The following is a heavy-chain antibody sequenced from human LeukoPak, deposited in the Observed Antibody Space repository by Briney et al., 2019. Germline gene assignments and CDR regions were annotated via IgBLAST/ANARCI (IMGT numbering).Heavy chain of an antibody. Sequence: GRSLRLSCAASGFTFSSYGMHWVRQAPGKGLEWVAVIWYDGSNKHYADSVKGRFTISRDNSKNTLYLQMNSLRAEDTAVYYCARDVGPADYWGQGTLVTVSS. CDR2: IWYDGSNK. CDR1: GFTFSSYG. J-gene: IGHJ4*02. D-gene: IGHD2-15*01. V-gene: IGHV3-33*01. CDR3: ARDVGPADY.